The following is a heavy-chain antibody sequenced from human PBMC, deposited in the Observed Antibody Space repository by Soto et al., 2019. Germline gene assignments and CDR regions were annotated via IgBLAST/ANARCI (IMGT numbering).Heavy chain of an antibody. V-gene: IGHV4-39*01. Sequence: SETLSLTCTVSGGSISSSSYYWGWIRQPPGKGLEWIGSIYYSGSTYYNPSLKSRVTISVDTSKNQFSLKLSSVTAADTAVYYCESSRGSYRPLDYWGQGTLVTVSS. J-gene: IGHJ4*02. CDR3: ESSRGSYRPLDY. CDR1: GGSISSSSYY. D-gene: IGHD1-26*01. CDR2: IYYSGST.